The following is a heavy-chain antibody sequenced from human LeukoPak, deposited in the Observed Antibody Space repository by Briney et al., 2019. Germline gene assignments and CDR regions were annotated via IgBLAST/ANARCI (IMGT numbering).Heavy chain of an antibody. CDR1: GFTFSSYS. CDR2: ISGSGGST. Sequence: GGSLRLSCAASGFTFSSYSMNWVRQAPGKGLEWVSAISGSGGSTYYADSVKGRFTISRDNSKNTLYLQMNSLRAEDTAVYYCARWTKPRGFDYWGQGTLVTVSS. J-gene: IGHJ4*02. CDR3: ARWTKPRGFDY. V-gene: IGHV3-23*01. D-gene: IGHD4-23*01.